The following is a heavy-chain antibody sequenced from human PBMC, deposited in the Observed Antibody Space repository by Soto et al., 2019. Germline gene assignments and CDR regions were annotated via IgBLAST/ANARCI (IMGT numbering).Heavy chain of an antibody. CDR3: AKVGSVLGADYYFDY. Sequence: QVQMVDAGGGGVQPGRSLRLSCAASGFTFSLYGMHWVRQAPGTGLEWVAVISYDGRNKYHADSVKGRFTISRDKSKHTVYLQMNSLRAEDMAVYYCAKVGSVLGADYYFDYWGQGTLVTVSS. J-gene: IGHJ4*02. CDR1: GFTFSLYG. V-gene: IGHV3-30*18. CDR2: ISYDGRNK. D-gene: IGHD1-26*01.